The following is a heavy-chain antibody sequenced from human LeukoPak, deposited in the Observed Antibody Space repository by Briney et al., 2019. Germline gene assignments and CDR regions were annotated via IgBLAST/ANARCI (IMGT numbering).Heavy chain of an antibody. D-gene: IGHD2-21*02. CDR1: GGTFSSYA. J-gene: IGHJ4*02. Sequence: SVKVSCKASGGTFSSYAISWVRQAPGQGLEWMGGIIPIFGTANYAQKFQGRVTITADKSTSTAYMELSSLRSEDTAVYYCARDAEYCGGDCYLNLWNYWGQGTLVTVSS. CDR2: IIPIFGTA. CDR3: ARDAEYCGGDCYLNLWNY. V-gene: IGHV1-69*06.